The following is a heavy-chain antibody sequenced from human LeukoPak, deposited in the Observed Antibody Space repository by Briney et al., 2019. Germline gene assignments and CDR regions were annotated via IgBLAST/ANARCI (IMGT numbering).Heavy chain of an antibody. J-gene: IGHJ3*02. D-gene: IGHD6-25*01. CDR3: ARALKPYGSSGTTYAFDI. CDR1: GFTFSSHS. CDR2: ISSSSNYI. Sequence: NPGGSLRLSCAASGFTFSSHSMTWVRQAPGKGLEWVSSISSSSNYIYYADSVKGRFTISRDNAKNSVSLQMNSLRAEDTAVYYCARALKPYGSSGTTYAFDIWGQGTMVTVSS. V-gene: IGHV3-21*06.